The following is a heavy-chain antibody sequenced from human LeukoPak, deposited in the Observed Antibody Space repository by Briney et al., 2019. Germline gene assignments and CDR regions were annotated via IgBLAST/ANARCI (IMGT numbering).Heavy chain of an antibody. V-gene: IGHV3-74*01. D-gene: IGHD6-19*01. CDR3: ARDFESGWNLFDY. Sequence: GGSLRLSCAASGFAFSSNWTHWVRQTPGKGLVWVSRINSGGSGTSYAASVEGRFTISRDNAKNTLYLQMNSLRVEDTAVYYCARDFESGWNLFDYWGQGTLVTVSS. CDR1: GFAFSSNW. J-gene: IGHJ4*02. CDR2: INSGGSGT.